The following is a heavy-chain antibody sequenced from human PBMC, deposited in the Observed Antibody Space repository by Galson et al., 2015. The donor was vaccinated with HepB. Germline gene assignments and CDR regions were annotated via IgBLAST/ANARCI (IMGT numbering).Heavy chain of an antibody. Sequence: SLRLSCAASGFTFSSYAMHWVRQAPGKGLEWVAVISYDGSNKYYADSVKGRFTISRDNSKNTLYLQMNSLRAEDTAVYYCARDGEQQLTTGYFDYWGQGTLVTVSS. D-gene: IGHD6-13*01. CDR3: ARDGEQQLTTGYFDY. V-gene: IGHV3-30*04. J-gene: IGHJ4*02. CDR2: ISYDGSNK. CDR1: GFTFSSYA.